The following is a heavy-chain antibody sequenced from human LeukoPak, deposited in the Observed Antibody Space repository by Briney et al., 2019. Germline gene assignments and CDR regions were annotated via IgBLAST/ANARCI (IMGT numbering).Heavy chain of an antibody. V-gene: IGHV3-23*01. CDR2: ISGSGGST. CDR1: GFTVSNKY. CDR3: AKAFRSTSMDV. D-gene: IGHD2-2*01. Sequence: GGSLRLSCAASGFTVSNKYMNWVRQAPGKGLEWVSSISGSGGSTYYADSVKRRFTISRDNSKNTLNLQMNSLRGEDTALYYCAKAFRSTSMDVWGKGTTVTVSS. J-gene: IGHJ6*03.